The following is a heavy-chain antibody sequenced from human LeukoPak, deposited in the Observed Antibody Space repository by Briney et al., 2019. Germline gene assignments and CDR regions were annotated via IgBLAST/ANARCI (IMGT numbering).Heavy chain of an antibody. Sequence: GGSLRLSCAASGFTISSYAIHWVRQAPGMGLEWVAVISYDGSKKYYTDSVKGRFTISRDNSKNTLYLQMNSLRAEDTAVYYCARTRIANDSSGYYFRFDYWGQGTLVTVSS. CDR1: GFTISSYA. J-gene: IGHJ4*02. D-gene: IGHD3-22*01. V-gene: IGHV3-30*10. CDR3: ARTRIANDSSGYYFRFDY. CDR2: ISYDGSKK.